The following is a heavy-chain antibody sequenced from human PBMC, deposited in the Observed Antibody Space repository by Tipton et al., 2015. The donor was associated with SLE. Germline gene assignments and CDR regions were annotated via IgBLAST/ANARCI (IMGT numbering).Heavy chain of an antibody. CDR3: ARAVTIFGVVRPSYFDY. J-gene: IGHJ4*02. D-gene: IGHD3-3*01. CDR2: IYYSGST. V-gene: IGHV4-59*01. Sequence: TLSLTCTVSGGSISSYYWSWIRQPPGKGLEWIGYIYYSGSTNYNPSLKSRVTISVDTSKNQFSLKLSSVTAADTAVYYCARAVTIFGVVRPSYFDYWGQGTLVTVSS. CDR1: GGSISSYY.